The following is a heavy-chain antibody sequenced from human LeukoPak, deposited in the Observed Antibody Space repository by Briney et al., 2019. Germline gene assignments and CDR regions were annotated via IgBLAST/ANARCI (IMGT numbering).Heavy chain of an antibody. J-gene: IGHJ4*02. D-gene: IGHD6-19*01. V-gene: IGHV3-30*18. Sequence: GGSLRLSCAASGFTFSSYGMHWVRQAPGKGLEWVAVISYDGSNKYYAESVKGRFTISRGNSKNTLSLQMNSLRPEDTAVYYCAKDSDSSGWNYFDYWGQGTLLTVSS. CDR2: ISYDGSNK. CDR1: GFTFSSYG. CDR3: AKDSDSSGWNYFDY.